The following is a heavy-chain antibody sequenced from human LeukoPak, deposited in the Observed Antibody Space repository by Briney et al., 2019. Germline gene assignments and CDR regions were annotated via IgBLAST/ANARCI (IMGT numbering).Heavy chain of an antibody. V-gene: IGHV4-39*01. Sequence: SETLSLTCSVSGDSITSTSYYWGWIRQPPEKGLEWIGSIYYTGGTHYSPSLKSRVTMSVDTSKNQFSLKLNSVTAADTAVYYCARHGGTRITLVEVYYFDYWGQGTLVAVSS. D-gene: IGHD4-11*01. CDR3: ARHGGTRITLVEVYYFDY. CDR2: IYYTGGT. CDR1: GDSITSTSYY. J-gene: IGHJ4*02.